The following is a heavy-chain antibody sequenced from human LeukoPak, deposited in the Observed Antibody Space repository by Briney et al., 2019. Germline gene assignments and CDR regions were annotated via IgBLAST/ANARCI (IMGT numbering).Heavy chain of an antibody. Sequence: GASVKVSCKVSGYTLTELSMHWVRQAPGKGLEWMGGFDPEDGETIYAQKFQGGVTMTEDTSTDTAYMELSSLRSDDTAVYYCARAFSSSWKKYYFDYWGQGTLVTVSS. D-gene: IGHD6-13*01. CDR2: FDPEDGET. CDR1: GYTLTELS. V-gene: IGHV1-24*01. CDR3: ARAFSSSWKKYYFDY. J-gene: IGHJ4*02.